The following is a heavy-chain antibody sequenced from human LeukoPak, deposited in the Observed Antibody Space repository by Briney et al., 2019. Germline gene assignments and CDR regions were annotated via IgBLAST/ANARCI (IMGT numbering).Heavy chain of an antibody. V-gene: IGHV4-59*01. D-gene: IGHD6-19*01. Sequence: SETLSLTCTVSGGSISSYYWSRIRQPPGKGLEWIGYIYDSGSTNYNPSLKSRVTISEDTSKNQFSLKLSSVTAADTAVYYCARVGGSGRFDYWGQGTLVTVSS. CDR3: ARVGGSGRFDY. CDR1: GGSISSYY. CDR2: IYDSGST. J-gene: IGHJ4*02.